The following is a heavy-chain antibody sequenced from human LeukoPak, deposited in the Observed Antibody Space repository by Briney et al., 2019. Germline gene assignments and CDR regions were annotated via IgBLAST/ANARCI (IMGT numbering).Heavy chain of an antibody. V-gene: IGHV5-51*01. D-gene: IGHD3-16*01. J-gene: IGHJ6*03. Sequence: GESLQISCKGSGSSFTSYWIGWVRQMPGKGLEWMGIIYPGDSDTRYSPSFQGQVTISADKSISTAYLQWSSLKASDTAMYYCARFQGDRPYYYYMDVWGKGTTVTVSS. CDR2: IYPGDSDT. CDR1: GSSFTSYW. CDR3: ARFQGDRPYYYYMDV.